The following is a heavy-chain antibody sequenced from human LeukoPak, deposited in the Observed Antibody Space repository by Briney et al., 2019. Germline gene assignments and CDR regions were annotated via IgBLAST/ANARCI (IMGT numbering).Heavy chain of an antibody. CDR2: INHSGST. J-gene: IGHJ4*02. V-gene: IGHV4-34*01. Sequence: SATLSLTCAVYGGSFSGYYWSWIRQPPRKRLERIWEINHSGSTNYNPSLKSRVTISVDTSKNQFSLKLSSVTAADTAVYYCAREDGYSYYYFDYWGQGTLVTVSS. CDR3: AREDGYSYYYFDY. CDR1: GGSFSGYY. D-gene: IGHD5-18*01.